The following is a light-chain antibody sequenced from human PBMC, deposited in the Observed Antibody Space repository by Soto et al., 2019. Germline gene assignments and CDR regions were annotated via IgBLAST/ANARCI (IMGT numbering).Light chain of an antibody. V-gene: IGLV2-8*01. CDR2: EVS. Sequence: QSALTQPPSASGSPGQSVTISCTGTSSDVGGYNYVSWYQQHPGKAPKLMIYEVSKRPSGVPDRFSGSKSGNTASLTVSGLQAEDEADYYCSSYAGSNIGVFGTGTKLTLL. J-gene: IGLJ1*01. CDR3: SSYAGSNIGV. CDR1: SSDVGGYNY.